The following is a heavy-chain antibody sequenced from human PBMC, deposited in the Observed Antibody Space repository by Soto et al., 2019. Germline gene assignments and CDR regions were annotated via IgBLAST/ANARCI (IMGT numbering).Heavy chain of an antibody. CDR1: GFTFSNYW. CDR2: TKPDGSEK. J-gene: IGHJ4*02. Sequence: GGSLRLSCAASGFTFSNYWMGWVRQAPGKGLEWVANTKPDGSEKYYVDSVKGRFTISRDSAKDSLYLQMNSLRAEDTAVYYCARGYSGYAYWGQGALVTVSS. CDR3: ARGYSGYAY. D-gene: IGHD5-12*01. V-gene: IGHV3-7*01.